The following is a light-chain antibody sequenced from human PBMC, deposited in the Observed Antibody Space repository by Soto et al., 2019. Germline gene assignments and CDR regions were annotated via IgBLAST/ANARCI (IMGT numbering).Light chain of an antibody. CDR3: QQSFTTPYT. CDR2: TTS. Sequence: DIQMTQSPSSLSASVGDRVTITCRASQTIAMYVNWFQQKPGKAPKPLFYTTSSLQSGVPPRFSGSGSETDFTLTISRLQPEDSATYYCQQSFTTPYTFGQGTKLEIK. J-gene: IGKJ2*01. V-gene: IGKV1-39*01. CDR1: QTIAMY.